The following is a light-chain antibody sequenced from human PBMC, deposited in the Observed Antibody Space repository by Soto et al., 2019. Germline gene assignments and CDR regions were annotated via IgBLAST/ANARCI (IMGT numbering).Light chain of an antibody. CDR1: GGNIASNY. V-gene: IGLV6-57*02. CDR3: QSDDTVWV. J-gene: IGLJ3*02. Sequence: NFMLTQPHSVSESPGKTVTISCSASGGNIASNYVHWYQQRPGSVPTTVIYEDNRRPSGVPDRFSGSVDSSSNSAYLTTAGLKTEDEADYYCQSDDTVWVFGGGTKLPV. CDR2: EDN.